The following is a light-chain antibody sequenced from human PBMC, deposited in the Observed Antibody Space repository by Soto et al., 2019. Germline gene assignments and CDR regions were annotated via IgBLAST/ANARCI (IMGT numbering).Light chain of an antibody. CDR2: EVN. J-gene: IGLJ2*01. Sequence: QSALTQPPSVSGSPGQSVTISCTGTSSDVGNYNRVSWYQQPPGTAPKLIIYEVNNRPSGVPDRFSGSKSGNTASLIISGLQAEDEANYFCSLYTTSSTRVVFGGGTKLTVL. CDR3: SLYTTSSTRVV. CDR1: SSDVGNYNR. V-gene: IGLV2-18*01.